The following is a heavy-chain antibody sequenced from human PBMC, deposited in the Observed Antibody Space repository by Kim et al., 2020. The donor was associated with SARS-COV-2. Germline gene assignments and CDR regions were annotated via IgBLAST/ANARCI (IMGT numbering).Heavy chain of an antibody. D-gene: IGHD5-12*01. CDR3: ARGRAGVVPSPVLGLGPYYEYPTVAV. V-gene: IGHV4-34*01. Sequence: SETLSLTCAVYGGSFSGYSWTWIRQPPGKGLEWIGDINHGGSTKYNPSLKNRVSLSVDTSKNQFSLLLRSATAADAAIYFCARGRAGVVPSPVLGLGPYYEYPTVAVWGRGATVIVSS. J-gene: IGHJ6*02. CDR2: INHGGST. CDR1: GGSFSGYS.